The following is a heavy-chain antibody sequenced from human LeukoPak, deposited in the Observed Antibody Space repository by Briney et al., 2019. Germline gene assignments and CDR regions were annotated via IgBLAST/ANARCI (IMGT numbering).Heavy chain of an antibody. Sequence: GGSLRLSCEASGFTFTTYWIHWVRQGPGKGLVWVSRIKYDGSTSNYADSVKGRFTISRDNAKNTVYLQMNSLRVEDTAVYYCAKEMGHSPHSSGTYWSDGGVGLDYWGQGTLVTVSS. CDR2: IKYDGSTS. V-gene: IGHV3-74*01. D-gene: IGHD3-10*01. J-gene: IGHJ4*02. CDR3: AKEMGHSPHSSGTYWSDGGVGLDY. CDR1: GFTFTTYW.